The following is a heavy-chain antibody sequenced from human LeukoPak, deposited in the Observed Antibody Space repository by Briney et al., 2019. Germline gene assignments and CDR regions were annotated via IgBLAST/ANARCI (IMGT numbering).Heavy chain of an antibody. D-gene: IGHD2-8*01. CDR1: GFTFSSYE. CDR3: ARRSVSHSSFDL. J-gene: IGHJ2*01. CDR2: ISSSGSTI. V-gene: IGHV3-48*03. Sequence: PGGSLRLSCAASGFTFSSYEMNWVRQAPGKGLEWVSYISSSGSTIYYADSVKGRFTISRDNAKNSLYLQMNSLRAEDTAVYYCARRSVSHSSFDLWGRGTLVTVSS.